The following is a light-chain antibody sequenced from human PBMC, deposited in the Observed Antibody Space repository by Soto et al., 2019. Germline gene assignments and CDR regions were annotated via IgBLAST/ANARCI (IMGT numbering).Light chain of an antibody. J-gene: IGLJ1*01. CDR2: DDT. CDR3: CSYARRDTYV. Sequence: QSALTQPASVSGSPGQSITVSCTGTSSDVGSYTLVSWYQQHPGKAPKLMIYDDTARPSGVSNRFSGSKSGSAVSLTISGLKAEDEADYYCCSYARRDTYVFGTWTKLTV. CDR1: SSDVGSYTL. V-gene: IGLV2-23*01.